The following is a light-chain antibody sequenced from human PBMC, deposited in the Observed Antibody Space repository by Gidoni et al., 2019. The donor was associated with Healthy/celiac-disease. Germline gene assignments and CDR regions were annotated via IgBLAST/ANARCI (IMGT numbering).Light chain of an antibody. CDR2: RNN. CDR3: AAWDDILSGPWV. J-gene: IGLJ3*02. CDR1: SSNLGSNY. V-gene: IGLV1-47*01. Sequence: QSVLTQPPSASGTSGQRVTISCSGSSSNLGSNYIYWYQQLSGTAPKLLIYRNNQRPSGVPDRFSGSKSGTSASLAIRGLRSEDEADYYCAAWDDILSGPWVFGGGTKLTVL.